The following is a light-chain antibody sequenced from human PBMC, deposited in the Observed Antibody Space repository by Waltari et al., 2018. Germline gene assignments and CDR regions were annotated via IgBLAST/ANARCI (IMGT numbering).Light chain of an antibody. CDR3: QSYDSSNVV. CDR2: EDN. V-gene: IGLV6-57*01. CDR1: SGSMASNY. J-gene: IGLJ2*01. Sequence: NFMLTQPHSVSESPGQTVNISCTRSSGSMASNYVHWYQHRPCSSPTTVIYEDNQKPSGVPNRFSGSIDSSSNAASLTSAGLKTEDEADYYGQSYDSSNVVFGGGTKLTVL.